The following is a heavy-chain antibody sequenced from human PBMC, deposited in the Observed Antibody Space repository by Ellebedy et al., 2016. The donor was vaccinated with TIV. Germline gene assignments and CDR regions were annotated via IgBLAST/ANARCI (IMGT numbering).Heavy chain of an antibody. CDR2: IKQDGSEK. CDR1: GGSFSGYY. V-gene: IGHV3-7*01. D-gene: IGHD3-22*01. CDR3: ARDAHYYDSSGYYYEGVFDY. J-gene: IGHJ4*02. Sequence: ETLSLTCAVYGGSFSGYYWSWIRQPPGKGLEWVANIKQDGSEKYYVDSVKGRFTISRDNAKNSLYLQMNSLRAEDTAVYYCARDAHYYDSSGYYYEGVFDYWGQGTLVTVSS.